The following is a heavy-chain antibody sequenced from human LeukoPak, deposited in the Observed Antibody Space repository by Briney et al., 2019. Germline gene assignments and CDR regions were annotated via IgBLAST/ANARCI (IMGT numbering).Heavy chain of an antibody. V-gene: IGHV3-43*02. CDR1: GFTYDDYA. CDR2: ISGDGGST. D-gene: IGHD6-6*01. J-gene: IGHJ4*02. Sequence: PGGSLRLSCAASGFTYDDYAMHWVRHAPGKGLEWVSLISGDGGSTYYADSVTGRFTISRDNSKNSLYLQMNSLRTEDTALYYCAKDYSSSSPLDYWGQGTLVTVSS. CDR3: AKDYSSSSPLDY.